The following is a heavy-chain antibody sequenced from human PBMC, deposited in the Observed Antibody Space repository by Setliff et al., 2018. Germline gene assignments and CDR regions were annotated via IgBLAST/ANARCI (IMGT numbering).Heavy chain of an antibody. Sequence: PSETLSLTCTVSGASINSHYWSWIRQPPGKGLEWIGLFFYSGDSRYNPSLKSRVTMSVDASRNQFSLKLSSVTAADTAIYYCARMSGFQYMDVWGKGTTVTVSS. V-gene: IGHV4-59*11. CDR3: ARMSGFQYMDV. CDR1: GASINSHY. J-gene: IGHJ6*03. D-gene: IGHD3-3*01. CDR2: FFYSGDS.